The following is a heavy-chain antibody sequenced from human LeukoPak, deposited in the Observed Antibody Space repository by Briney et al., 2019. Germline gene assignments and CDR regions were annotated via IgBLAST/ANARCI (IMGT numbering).Heavy chain of an antibody. V-gene: IGHV3-9*01. J-gene: IGHJ4*02. Sequence: PGGSLRLSCAASGFTFDDYAMHWVRQAPGKGLEWVSGISWNSGSIGYADSVKGRFTISRDNAKNSLYLQMNSLRAEDTALYYCAKSQDSSGYYGIDYWGQGTLVTVSS. D-gene: IGHD3-22*01. CDR2: ISWNSGSI. CDR1: GFTFDDYA. CDR3: AKSQDSSGYYGIDY.